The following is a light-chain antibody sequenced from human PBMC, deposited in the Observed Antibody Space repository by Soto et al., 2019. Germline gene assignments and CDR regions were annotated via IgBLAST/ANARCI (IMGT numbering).Light chain of an antibody. J-gene: IGLJ3*02. CDR3: CSYTSSHTRV. Sequence: QSALTQPPSASGSPGQSVTISCTGTSSDIGTYDYVSWYQHLPDKAPKLIIYEVSKRPSGVPDRFSGSKSGNTASLTVSGLQAEDEGDYYCCSYTSSHTRVFGGGTKVTVL. V-gene: IGLV2-8*01. CDR1: SSDIGTYDY. CDR2: EVS.